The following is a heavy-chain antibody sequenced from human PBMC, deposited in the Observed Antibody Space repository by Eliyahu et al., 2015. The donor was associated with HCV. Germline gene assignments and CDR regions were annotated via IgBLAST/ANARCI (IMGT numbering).Heavy chain of an antibody. D-gene: IGHD6-13*01. CDR1: GFTFSSYA. Sequence: QVQLVESGGGVVQPGRSLXLXXAASGFTFSSYAMHWVRQAPGKGLEWVAVISYDGSNKYYADSVKGRFTISRDNSKNTLYLQMNSLRAEDTAVYYCARDPSRVSWGQGTLVTVSS. CDR3: ARDPSRVS. CDR2: ISYDGSNK. V-gene: IGHV3-30-3*01. J-gene: IGHJ5*02.